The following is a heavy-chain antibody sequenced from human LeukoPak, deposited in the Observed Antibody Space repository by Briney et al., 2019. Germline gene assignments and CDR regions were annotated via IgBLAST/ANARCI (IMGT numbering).Heavy chain of an antibody. CDR3: ARDLLLAADSSGYYGDY. D-gene: IGHD3-22*01. V-gene: IGHV1-18*01. CDR2: ISAYNGNT. J-gene: IGHJ4*02. CDR1: GGTFSSYA. Sequence: ASVKVSCKASGGTFSSYAISWVRQAPGQGLEWMGWISAYNGNTNYAQKLQGRVTMTTDTSTSTAYMELRSLRSDDTAVYYCARDLLLAADSSGYYGDYWGQGTLVTVSS.